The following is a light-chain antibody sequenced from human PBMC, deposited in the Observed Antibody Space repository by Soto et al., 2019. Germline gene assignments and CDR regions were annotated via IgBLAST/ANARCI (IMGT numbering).Light chain of an antibody. V-gene: IGKV3-15*01. CDR2: GAS. Sequence: EIVMTQSPATLSVSPGERATLSCRASQSISSNLAWYQQRPGQSPRLLIFGASTRATGIPARFSGSGSGTEFTLTISSLQSEDFAIYYCHQYNKWPPTFGQGTKVDIK. J-gene: IGKJ1*01. CDR3: HQYNKWPPT. CDR1: QSISSN.